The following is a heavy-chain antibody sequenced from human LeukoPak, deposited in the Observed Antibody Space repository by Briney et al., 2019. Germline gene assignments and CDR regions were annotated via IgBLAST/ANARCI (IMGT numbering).Heavy chain of an antibody. CDR3: ARAGGCSGASCYSGFDS. Sequence: PGGSLRLSCAASGFTFSSYWMSWVRQAPGKGLEWVANIKQDGSRKYYVDSVMGRFTISRDNAKNSLYLQMNSLRADDTAVYYCARAGGCSGASCYSGFDSWGQGTLVSVSS. CDR2: IKQDGSRK. J-gene: IGHJ4*02. V-gene: IGHV3-7*01. CDR1: GFTFSSYW. D-gene: IGHD2-15*01.